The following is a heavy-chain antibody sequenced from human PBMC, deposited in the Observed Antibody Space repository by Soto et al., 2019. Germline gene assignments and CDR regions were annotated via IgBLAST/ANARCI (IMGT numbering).Heavy chain of an antibody. CDR2: IYYSGST. CDR1: GGSISSGDYY. V-gene: IGHV4-30-4*01. D-gene: IGHD4-17*01. CDR3: ARTTTTKTTVTIWRLFDY. J-gene: IGHJ4*02. Sequence: SETLSLTCTVSGGSISSGDYYWGWIRQPPGKGLEWIGYIYYSGSTYYNPSLKSRVTISVDTSKNQFSLKLSSVTAADTAVYYCARTTTTKTTVTIWRLFDYWGQGTLVTVSS.